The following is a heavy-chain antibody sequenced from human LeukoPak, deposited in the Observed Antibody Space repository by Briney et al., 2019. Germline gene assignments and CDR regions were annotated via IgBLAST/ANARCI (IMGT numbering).Heavy chain of an antibody. J-gene: IGHJ5*02. CDR1: GYTFPSYG. D-gene: IGHD2-15*01. CDR2: ISTYNAHT. CDR3: ARDLGYCSGGSCYRNWFDP. V-gene: IGHV1-18*01. Sequence: ASVKVSCKASGYTFPSYGISWVRQAPGQGLEWMGWISTYNAHTNYAQKLQGRVTMTTDTSTSTAYIELRSLRSDDTAVYYCARDLGYCSGGSCYRNWFDPWGQGTLVTVSS.